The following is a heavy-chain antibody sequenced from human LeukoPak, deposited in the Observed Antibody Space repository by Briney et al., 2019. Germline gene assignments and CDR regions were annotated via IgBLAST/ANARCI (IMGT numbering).Heavy chain of an antibody. J-gene: IGHJ4*02. D-gene: IGHD3-10*01. V-gene: IGHV3-21*01. CDR1: GFTFSSYS. CDR3: AREKLGDGSENFDY. Sequence: GGSLRLSCAASGFTFSSYSMNWVRQAPGKGLEWVSSISSSSSYIYYADPVKGRFTISRDNAKNTLYLQMNSLRAEDTAVDYCAREKLGDGSENFDYWGQGALVTVSS. CDR2: ISSSSSYI.